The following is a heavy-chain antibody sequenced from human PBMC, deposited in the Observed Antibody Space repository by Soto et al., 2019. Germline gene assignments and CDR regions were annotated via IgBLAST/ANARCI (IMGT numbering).Heavy chain of an antibody. CDR2: IIPIFGTA. Sequence: QVQLVQSGAEVKKPGSSVKVSCKASGGTFSSYAISWVRQAPGQGLEWMGGIIPIFGTANYAQKFQGRVTIXXDXSXNTAYRELSSLRSEDTAVYYCARDEAGAKGYYGMDVWGQGTTVTVSS. CDR1: GGTFSSYA. CDR3: ARDEAGAKGYYGMDV. V-gene: IGHV1-69*12. J-gene: IGHJ6*02. D-gene: IGHD1-26*01.